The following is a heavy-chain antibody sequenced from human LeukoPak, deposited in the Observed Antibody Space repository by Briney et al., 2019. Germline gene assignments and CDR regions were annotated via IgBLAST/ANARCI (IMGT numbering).Heavy chain of an antibody. V-gene: IGHV4-59*01. D-gene: IGHD5-12*01. Sequence: SETLSLTCTVSGGSISSYYWSWIRQPPGKGLEWIGYIYYSGSTNYNPSLKSRVTISVDTSKNQSSLKLSSVTAADTAVYYCARGGLRIFDYWGQGTLVTVSS. CDR1: GGSISSYY. J-gene: IGHJ4*02. CDR2: IYYSGST. CDR3: ARGGLRIFDY.